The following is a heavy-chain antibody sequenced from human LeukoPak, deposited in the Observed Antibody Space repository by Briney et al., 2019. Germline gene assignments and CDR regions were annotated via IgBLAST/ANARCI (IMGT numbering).Heavy chain of an antibody. CDR3: AELGITMIGGV. CDR2: ITGGSTTI. CDR1: GFTFSNAW. V-gene: IGHV3-48*01. D-gene: IGHD3-10*02. Sequence: GGSLRLSCAASGFTFSNAWMSWVRQAPGKGLEWVSYITGGSTTIYYADSVKGRFTISRDNAKNSLYLQMNSLRAEDTAVYYCAELGITMIGGVWGKGTTVTISS. J-gene: IGHJ6*04.